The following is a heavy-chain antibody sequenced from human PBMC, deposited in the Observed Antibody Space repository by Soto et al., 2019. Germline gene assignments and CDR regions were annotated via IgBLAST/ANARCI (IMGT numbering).Heavy chain of an antibody. D-gene: IGHD2-2*01. V-gene: IGHV1-3*01. Sequence: ASVKVSCKASGYTFTSYAMHWVRQAPGQRLEWMGWINAGNGNTKYSQKFQGRVTITADESTSTAYMELSSLRSEDTAVYYCAVVPAANYYYYGMDVWGQGTTVTVSS. CDR1: GYTFTSYA. J-gene: IGHJ6*02. CDR3: AVVPAANYYYYGMDV. CDR2: INAGNGNT.